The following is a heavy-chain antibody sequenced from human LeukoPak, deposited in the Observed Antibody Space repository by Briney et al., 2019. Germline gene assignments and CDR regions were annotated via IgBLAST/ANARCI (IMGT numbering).Heavy chain of an antibody. D-gene: IGHD6-13*01. CDR2: INHSGST. CDR3: ASGIAAAGTGMFDP. V-gene: IGHV4-34*01. CDR1: GGSFSGYY. J-gene: IGHJ5*02. Sequence: PSETLSLTCAVYGGSFSGYYWSWIRQPPGKGLEWIGEINHSGSTNYNPSLKSRVTILVDTSKNQFSLKLSSVTAADTAVYYCASGIAAAGTGMFDPWGQGTLVTVSS.